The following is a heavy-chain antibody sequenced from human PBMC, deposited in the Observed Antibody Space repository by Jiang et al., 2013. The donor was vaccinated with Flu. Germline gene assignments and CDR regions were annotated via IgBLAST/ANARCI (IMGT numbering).Heavy chain of an antibody. D-gene: IGHD3-9*01. CDR3: AGEFEYFHS. Sequence: PGLVKPSQTLSLTCAISGDSVSNHSAAWNWIRQSPSRGLEWLGRTYFKSKWSYDYGVAVKGRATVSPDTSRNQFSLQLKSVTPEDAGVYYCAGEFEYFHSWGQGTLVTVSS. CDR1: GDSVSNHSAA. CDR2: TYFKSKWSY. V-gene: IGHV6-1*01. J-gene: IGHJ4*02.